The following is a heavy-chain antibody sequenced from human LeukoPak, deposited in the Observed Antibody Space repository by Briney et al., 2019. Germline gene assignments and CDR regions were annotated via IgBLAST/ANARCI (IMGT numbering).Heavy chain of an antibody. CDR1: GLTFSRYA. CDR2: IGGSGGDT. CDR3: GQDPNGDWIGAFDF. Sequence: HPGGSLRLSCAASGLTFSRYALTWVRQAPGKGLEWVSSIGGSGGDTYYADSVNGRFTISRDNSKNTLYLQMSFLRAEDTAVYYCGQDPNGDWIGAFDFWGQGTMVTVSS. D-gene: IGHD4-17*01. J-gene: IGHJ3*01. V-gene: IGHV3-23*01.